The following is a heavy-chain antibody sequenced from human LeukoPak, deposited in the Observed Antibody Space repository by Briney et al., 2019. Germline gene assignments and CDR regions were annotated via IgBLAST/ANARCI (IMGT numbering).Heavy chain of an antibody. CDR3: AREGNIVGATAYDY. D-gene: IGHD1-26*01. J-gene: IGHJ4*02. CDR1: GYTFTGYY. V-gene: IGHV1-2*02. CDR2: INPNSGGT. Sequence: ASVKVSCKASGYTFTGYYMHWVRQAPGQGLEWMGWINPNSGGTNYAQKFQGRVTMTRDTSISTAYMELSRLRSDDTAVYYCAREGNIVGATAYDYWGQGTLVTVSS.